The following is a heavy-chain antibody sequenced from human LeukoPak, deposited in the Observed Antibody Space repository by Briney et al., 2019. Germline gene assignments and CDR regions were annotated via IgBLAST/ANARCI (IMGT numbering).Heavy chain of an antibody. CDR1: GGSISSSSYY. Sequence: SETLSLTCTVSGGSISSSSYYWGWIRQPPGKGLEWIGSIYYSGSTYYNPSPKSRVTISVDTSKNQFSLKLSSVTAADTAVYYCARESYYYDSSGFSRSSSDYWGQGTLVTVSS. CDR2: IYYSGST. D-gene: IGHD3-22*01. J-gene: IGHJ4*02. V-gene: IGHV4-39*07. CDR3: ARESYYYDSSGFSRSSSDY.